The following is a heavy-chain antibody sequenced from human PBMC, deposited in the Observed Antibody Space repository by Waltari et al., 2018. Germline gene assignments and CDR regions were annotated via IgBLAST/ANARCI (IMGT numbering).Heavy chain of an antibody. CDR3: ARDSPLQTYYYDSSGYSNYYYGMDV. D-gene: IGHD3-22*01. CDR2: IYSGGST. CDR1: GFTVSSNY. Sequence: EVQLVESGGGLIQPGGSLRLSCAASGFTVSSNYMSWVRQAPGKVLGWVPVIYSGGSTYYADSVKGRFTISRDNSKNTLYLQMNSLRAEDTAVYYCARDSPLQTYYYDSSGYSNYYYGMDVWGQGTTVTVSS. V-gene: IGHV3-53*01. J-gene: IGHJ6*02.